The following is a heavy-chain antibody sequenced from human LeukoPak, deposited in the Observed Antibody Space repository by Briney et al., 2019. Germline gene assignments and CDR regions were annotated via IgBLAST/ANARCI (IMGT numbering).Heavy chain of an antibody. CDR1: GFTFSSYA. CDR3: ARLLRALYFDY. Sequence: GGSLRLSCAASGFTFSSYALSWVRQAQGKGLEWVSSFSGGGGGAYYADSVRGRFTISRDNSKNTLYLQMNGLRAEDTAIYYCARLLRALYFDYWGQGTLVTVSS. D-gene: IGHD4-17*01. V-gene: IGHV3-23*01. J-gene: IGHJ4*02. CDR2: FSGGGGGA.